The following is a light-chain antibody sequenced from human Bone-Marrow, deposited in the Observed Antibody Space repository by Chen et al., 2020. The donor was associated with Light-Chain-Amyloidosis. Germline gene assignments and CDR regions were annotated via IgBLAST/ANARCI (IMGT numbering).Light chain of an antibody. J-gene: IGLJ2*01. CDR2: RDT. CDR3: QSADSSGTYEVI. V-gene: IGLV3-25*03. CDR1: DLPTKY. Sequence: SYELTQPPSVSVSPGQTARITCSGDDLPTKYAYWYQQKPGQAPVLVIHRDTERPSGTSERFSGSGSGTPATLTISGVQAEDEADYHCQSADSSGTYEVIFGGGTKLTVL.